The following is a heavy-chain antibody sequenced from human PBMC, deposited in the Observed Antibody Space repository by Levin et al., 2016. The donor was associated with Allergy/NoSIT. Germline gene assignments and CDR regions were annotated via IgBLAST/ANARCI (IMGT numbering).Heavy chain of an antibody. Sequence: PGKGLEWIGYIYYSGSTNYNPSLKSRVTISVDTSKNQFSLKLSSVTAADTAVYYCAGGNFYYYGMDVWGQGTTVTVSS. D-gene: IGHD4-23*01. CDR3: AGGNFYYYGMDV. J-gene: IGHJ6*02. V-gene: IGHV4-59*01. CDR2: IYYSGST.